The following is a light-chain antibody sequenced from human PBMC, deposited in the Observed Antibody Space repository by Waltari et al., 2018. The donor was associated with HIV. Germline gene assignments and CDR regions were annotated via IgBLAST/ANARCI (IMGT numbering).Light chain of an antibody. CDR3: QQTYSTPPT. CDR2: AAS. J-gene: IGKJ1*01. CDR1: QSISSY. V-gene: IGKV1-39*01. Sequence: DIQMTQSPSSLSASVGDRVTITCRASQSISSYLNWYQQKPGKAPKLLIYAASSFQSGVPSRFSGSGSGTDFTLTISSLQPEDFATYHCQQTYSTPPTFGQGTKVEIK.